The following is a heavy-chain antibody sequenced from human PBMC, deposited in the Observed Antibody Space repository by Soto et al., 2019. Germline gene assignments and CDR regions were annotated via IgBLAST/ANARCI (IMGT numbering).Heavy chain of an antibody. V-gene: IGHV4-34*01. CDR2: INHSGST. D-gene: IGHD2-8*02. Sequence: SETLSLTCTVSGDSISGYYWSWIRQPPGKGLEWIGEINHSGSTNYNPSLKSRVTISVDTSKNQFSLKLSSVTAADTAVYYCARDKITGLFDYWGQGTLVTVSS. CDR3: ARDKITGLFDY. J-gene: IGHJ4*02. CDR1: GDSISGYY.